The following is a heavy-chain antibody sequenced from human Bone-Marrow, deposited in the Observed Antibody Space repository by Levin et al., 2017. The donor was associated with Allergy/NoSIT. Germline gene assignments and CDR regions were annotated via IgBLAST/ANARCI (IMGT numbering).Heavy chain of an antibody. V-gene: IGHV1-18*01. CDR1: GYTFTNYG. CDR2: ISAYNANT. CDR3: ARASMTSAGGVHSG. D-gene: IGHD4-17*01. J-gene: IGHJ1*01. Sequence: ASVKVSCKTSGYTFTNYGISWVRQAPGRGFEGMGWISAYNANTHYAQKLQGRVTMTTDTSSGTAYMELTNLKSDDTAVYYCARASMTSAGGVHSGWGQGTLVTVSS.